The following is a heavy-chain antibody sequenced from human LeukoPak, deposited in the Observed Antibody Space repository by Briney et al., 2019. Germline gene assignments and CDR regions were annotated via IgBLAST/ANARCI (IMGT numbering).Heavy chain of an antibody. J-gene: IGHJ4*02. CDR1: GGTFSSYA. Sequence: SVKVSCKASGGTFSSYAISWVRQAPGQGLEWMGRIIPIFGIANYAQKLQGRVTITADKSTSTAYMELSSLRSEDTAVYYCARGHCSGGSCYPPGYWGQGTLVTVSS. D-gene: IGHD2-15*01. V-gene: IGHV1-69*04. CDR2: IIPIFGIA. CDR3: ARGHCSGGSCYPPGY.